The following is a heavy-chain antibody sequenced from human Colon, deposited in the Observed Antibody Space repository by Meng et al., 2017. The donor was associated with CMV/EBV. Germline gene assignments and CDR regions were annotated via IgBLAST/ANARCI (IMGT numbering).Heavy chain of an antibody. CDR3: ARAVHSADLNYFDV. D-gene: IGHD2-15*01. V-gene: IGHV3-53*01. J-gene: IGHJ4*02. CDR2: ISSDGSS. Sequence: GESLKISCAASGLTVNKNYMSWVRHPPGRGLEWVSFISSDGSSYLADSVAGRFTISRDTSATMVHLEMRSLSAEDTAVYYCARAVHSADLNYFDVWGQGTLVTVSS. CDR1: GLTVNKNY.